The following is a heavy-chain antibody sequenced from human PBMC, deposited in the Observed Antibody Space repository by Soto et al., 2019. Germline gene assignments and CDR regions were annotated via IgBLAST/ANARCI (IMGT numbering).Heavy chain of an antibody. CDR1: GFTFSSCG. CDR2: ISYDGSNK. D-gene: IGHD3-3*01. J-gene: IGHJ6*02. Sequence: QVQLVESGGGVVQPGRSLRLSCAASGFTFSSCGMHWVRQAPGKGLEWVAVISYDGSNKYYADSVKGRFTISRDNSKNTLYLQMNSLRAEDTAVYYCAKDGVRGGGGMDVWGQGTTVTVSS. V-gene: IGHV3-30*18. CDR3: AKDGVRGGGGMDV.